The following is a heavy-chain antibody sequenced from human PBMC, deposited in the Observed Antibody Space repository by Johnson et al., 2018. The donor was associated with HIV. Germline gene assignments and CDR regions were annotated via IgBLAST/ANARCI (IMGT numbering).Heavy chain of an antibody. CDR1: GFSFRNAW. J-gene: IGHJ3*01. D-gene: IGHD6-19*01. CDR3: AREGPGYSSGWYAFDL. V-gene: IGHV3-15*05. CDR2: VKNKADGGTI. Sequence: VQLVESGGGLVAPGGSLRLSCAASGFSFRNAWMSWVRQAPGKGLEWVGRVKNKADGGTIDYAAFVKGRFIISRDDSKNTLYLQMNSLRVEDTALYYCAREGPGYSSGWYAFDLWGQGTMVTVSS.